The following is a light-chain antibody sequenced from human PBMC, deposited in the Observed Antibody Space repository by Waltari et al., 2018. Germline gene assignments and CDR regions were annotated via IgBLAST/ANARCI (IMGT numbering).Light chain of an antibody. V-gene: IGKV1-5*03. J-gene: IGKJ4*01. CDR1: QSINRW. Sequence: DIQLTQSLPRLPASVGDRVTITCRASQSINRWLAWYQQRPGQAPKLLFSESSTLASGVPSRFSGSGSGTDFTLTINGLQPDDFATYYCQQYISYPWSFGLGTKVEIK. CDR3: QQYISYPWS. CDR2: ESS.